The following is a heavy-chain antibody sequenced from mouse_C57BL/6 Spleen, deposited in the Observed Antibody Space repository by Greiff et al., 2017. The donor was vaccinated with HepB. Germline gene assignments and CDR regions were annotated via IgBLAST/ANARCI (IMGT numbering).Heavy chain of an antibody. CDR1: GFTFTDYY. V-gene: IGHV7-3*01. D-gene: IGHD1-1*01. Sequence: EVQVVESGGGLVQPGGSLSLSCAASGFTFTDYYMSWVRQPPGKALEWLGFIRNKANGYTTEYSASVKGRFTISRDNSQSILYLQMNALRAEDSATYYCARNYGSSPLWYFDVWGTGTTVTVSS. J-gene: IGHJ1*03. CDR2: IRNKANGYTT. CDR3: ARNYGSSPLWYFDV.